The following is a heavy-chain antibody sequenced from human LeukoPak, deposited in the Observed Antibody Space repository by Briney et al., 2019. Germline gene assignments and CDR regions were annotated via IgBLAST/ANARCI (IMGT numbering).Heavy chain of an antibody. V-gene: IGHV1-2*02. CDR2: INPNSGGT. CDR3: ARDYYGEWGIDY. J-gene: IGHJ4*02. Sequence: GASVKVSCKASGYTFTGYYMHWVRQAPGQGLEWMGWINPNSGGTNYAQKFQGRVTMTRDTSISTAYMELSGLRSDDTAVYYCARDYYGEWGIDYWGQGTLVTVSS. D-gene: IGHD3-10*01. CDR1: GYTFTGYY.